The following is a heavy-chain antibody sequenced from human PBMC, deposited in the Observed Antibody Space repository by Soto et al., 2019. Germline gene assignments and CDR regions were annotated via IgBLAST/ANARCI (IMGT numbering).Heavy chain of an antibody. V-gene: IGHV1-69*06. CDR2: IIPIFGTA. J-gene: IGHJ4*02. CDR1: GGTFSIYA. CDR3: ARKKWDSGRYYFDY. D-gene: IGHD1-26*01. Sequence: SVKVSCKASGGTFSIYAISCVLQSPGQGLEWMGGIIPIFGTANYAQKFQGRVTITADKSTSTAYMELSSLRSEDTAVYYCARKKWDSGRYYFDYWGQGTLVTVSS.